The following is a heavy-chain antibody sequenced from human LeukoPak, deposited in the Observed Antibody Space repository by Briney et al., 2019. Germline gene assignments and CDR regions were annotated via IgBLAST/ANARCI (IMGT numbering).Heavy chain of an antibody. CDR2: INPNSGGT. Sequence: ASVKVSFKASGYTFTGYYMHWVRQAPGQGPEWMGWINPNSGGTNYAQKLQGRVTITRDTSISTAYMELSSLRSDDTAVYYCARGAATGTLWYYYYYMDVWGKGTTVTVSS. V-gene: IGHV1-2*02. D-gene: IGHD6-13*01. CDR1: GYTFTGYY. J-gene: IGHJ6*03. CDR3: ARGAATGTLWYYYYYMDV.